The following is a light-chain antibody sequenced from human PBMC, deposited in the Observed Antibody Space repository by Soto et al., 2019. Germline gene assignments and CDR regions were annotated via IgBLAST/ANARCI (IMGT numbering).Light chain of an antibody. Sequence: QSVLTQPPSASGTPGQRGTISYSGSSSNIGRNYVTWYQQVPGTAPKLLIYSTNQRPSGVPDRFSGSKSGTSASLAISGLQSEDEADYHCATWDDSVTGVVFGGGTKLTVL. CDR3: ATWDDSVTGVV. J-gene: IGLJ2*01. CDR2: STN. CDR1: SSNIGRNY. V-gene: IGLV1-44*01.